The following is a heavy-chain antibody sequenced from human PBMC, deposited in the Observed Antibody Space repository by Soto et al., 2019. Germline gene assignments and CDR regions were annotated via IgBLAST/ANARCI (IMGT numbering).Heavy chain of an antibody. J-gene: IGHJ4*02. V-gene: IGHV3-33*01. CDR3: ARDGRGWLQLDLAY. Sequence: PGGPLRLACAASGFTFSSYGMHWVRQAPGKGLEWVAVIWYDGSNKYYADSVKGRFTISRDNSKNTLYLQMNSLRAEDTAVYYCARDGRGWLQLDLAYWGQGTLVTVSS. CDR1: GFTFSSYG. CDR2: IWYDGSNK. D-gene: IGHD5-12*01.